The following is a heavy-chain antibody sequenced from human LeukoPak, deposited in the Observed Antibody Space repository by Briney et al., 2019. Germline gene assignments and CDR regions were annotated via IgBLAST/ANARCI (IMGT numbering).Heavy chain of an antibody. J-gene: IGHJ3*02. CDR3: ARDPDGTYYYDSSGYSRGAFDI. Sequence: PGGSLRLSCAASGFTFSSYSMNWVRQAPGKGLEWVSSISSSSSYIYYADSVKGRFTISRDNAKNSLYLQMNSLRAEDTAVYYCARDPDGTYYYDSSGYSRGAFDIWGQGTMVTVSS. CDR1: GFTFSSYS. D-gene: IGHD3-22*01. CDR2: ISSSSSYI. V-gene: IGHV3-21*01.